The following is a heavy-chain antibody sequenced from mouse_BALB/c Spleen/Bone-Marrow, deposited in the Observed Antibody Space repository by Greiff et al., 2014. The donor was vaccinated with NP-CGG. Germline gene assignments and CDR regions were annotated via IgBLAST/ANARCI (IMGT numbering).Heavy chain of an antibody. CDR1: GFTFSSYA. CDR3: AREVDGWYYFDY. CDR2: ISSGGST. V-gene: IGHV5-6-5*01. D-gene: IGHD2-3*01. Sequence: DVKLVESGGGLVKPGGSLKLSCAASGFTFSSYAMSWVRQTPEKRLEWVASISSGGSTYYPDSVKGRFTISRDNARNILYLQMSSLRSEDTAVYYCAREVDGWYYFDYWGQGTTLTVSS. J-gene: IGHJ2*01.